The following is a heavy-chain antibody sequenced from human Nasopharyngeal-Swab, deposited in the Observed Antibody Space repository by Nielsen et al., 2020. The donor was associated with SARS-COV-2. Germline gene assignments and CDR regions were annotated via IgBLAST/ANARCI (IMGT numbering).Heavy chain of an antibody. J-gene: IGHJ4*02. CDR2: IKSKTDGGTT. CDR3: TTVLRFLEWLYYFDY. CDR1: GFTFSNAW. D-gene: IGHD3-3*01. V-gene: IGHV3-15*01. Sequence: GESLKISCAASGFTFSNAWMSWVRQAPGKGLEWVGRIKSKTDGGTTDYAAPVKGSFTISRDDSKNTLYLQMNSLKTEDTAVYYCTTVLRFLEWLYYFDYWGQGTLVTVSS.